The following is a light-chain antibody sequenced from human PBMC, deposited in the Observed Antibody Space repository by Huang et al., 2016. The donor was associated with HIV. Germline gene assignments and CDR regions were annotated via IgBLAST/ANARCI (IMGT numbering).Light chain of an antibody. V-gene: IGKV1-NL1*01. Sequence: DIQMTQSPSSLSASVGDRVTITCRASQGISNSLAWYQQKPGRAPMLLLCDASRLENGVPSRFSGSGSGTDYTLTISSLQPEDFATYYCQQYYTTPSFGQGTKVEIK. CDR3: QQYYTTPS. CDR2: DAS. J-gene: IGKJ1*01. CDR1: QGISNS.